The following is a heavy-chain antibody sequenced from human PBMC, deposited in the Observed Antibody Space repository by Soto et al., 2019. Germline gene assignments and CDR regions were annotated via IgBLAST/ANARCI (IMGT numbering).Heavy chain of an antibody. Sequence: EVQLVESGGGLVQPGGSLRLSCVASGFTFSKYNMDWVHQAPGKGLEWVSYISSSSSIIYEADSVKGRFTISRDNAKSSLYLQMNSLRVEDTAVYYCARDNGYGGAVDFWGQGTLVTVSS. J-gene: IGHJ4*02. CDR1: GFTFSKYN. D-gene: IGHD3-16*01. CDR2: ISSSSSII. CDR3: ARDNGYGGAVDF. V-gene: IGHV3-48*01.